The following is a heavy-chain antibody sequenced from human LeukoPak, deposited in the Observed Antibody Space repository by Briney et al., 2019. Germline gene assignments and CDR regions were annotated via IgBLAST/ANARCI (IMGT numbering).Heavy chain of an antibody. Sequence: GASVKVSCKASGFTFTSSAVQWVRQARGQRLEWIGWIVVGSGNTSYAQKFQERVTITRDMSTSTAYMELSSLRSEDTAVYYCAADEAGVYYFDYWGQGTLVTVSS. CDR2: IVVGSGNT. CDR1: GFTFTSSA. CDR3: AADEAGVYYFDY. V-gene: IGHV1-58*01. J-gene: IGHJ4*02.